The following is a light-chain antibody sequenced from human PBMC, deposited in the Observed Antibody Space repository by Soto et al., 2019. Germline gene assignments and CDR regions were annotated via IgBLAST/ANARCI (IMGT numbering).Light chain of an antibody. CDR2: GAS. Sequence: EIVLTQSPGTLSLSPGERATLSCRASQSVSSIYLAWYQQKPGQAPRLLIYGASSRATGIPDRFSGSGSETDFTLTISRLAPEDFAVYYCQQYGSLSVTFGQGTKVEIK. CDR3: QQYGSLSVT. V-gene: IGKV3-20*01. CDR1: QSVSSIY. J-gene: IGKJ1*01.